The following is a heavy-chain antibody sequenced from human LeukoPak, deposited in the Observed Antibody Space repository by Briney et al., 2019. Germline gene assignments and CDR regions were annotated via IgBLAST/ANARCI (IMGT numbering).Heavy chain of an antibody. CDR2: FSAYNGNT. D-gene: IGHD1-7*01. CDR3: ARRRFVPGTMSSWFDP. J-gene: IGHJ5*02. Sequence: ASVKVSCKASGYTFTNYAFTWVRQASGQGLEWMGWFSAYNGNTDYAQKFQGRVTMTTDTSTNTAYMELRGLRSDDTAVYYCARRRFVPGTMSSWFDPWGQGTLVTVSS. CDR1: GYTFTNYA. V-gene: IGHV1-18*01.